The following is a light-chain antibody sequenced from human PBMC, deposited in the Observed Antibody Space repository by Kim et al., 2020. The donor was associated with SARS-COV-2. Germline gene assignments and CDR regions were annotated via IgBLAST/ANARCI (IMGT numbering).Light chain of an antibody. CDR3: QVWDSSTGV. V-gene: IGLV3-9*01. J-gene: IGLJ3*02. Sequence: SVALGQTARITWGGNNIGSKNVHWYQQKPGRAPVLVIYRDSNRPSGIPERFSGSNAGNTATLTISRAQAGDEADYYCQVWDSSTGVFGGGTQLTVL. CDR2: RDS. CDR1: NIGSKN.